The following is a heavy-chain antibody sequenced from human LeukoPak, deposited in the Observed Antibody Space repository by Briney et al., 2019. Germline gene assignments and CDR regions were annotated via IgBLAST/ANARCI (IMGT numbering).Heavy chain of an antibody. CDR2: ISSSSSTI. J-gene: IGHJ3*02. V-gene: IGHV3-48*04. D-gene: IGHD2-8*02. CDR3: ARVSWWTPGAFDI. CDR1: GFTSSSYS. Sequence: GGSLRLSCAASGFTSSSYSMNWVRQAPGKGLEWVSYISSSSSTIYYADSVKGRFTISRDNAKNSLYLQMNSLRAEDTAVYYCARVSWWTPGAFDIWGQGTMVTVSS.